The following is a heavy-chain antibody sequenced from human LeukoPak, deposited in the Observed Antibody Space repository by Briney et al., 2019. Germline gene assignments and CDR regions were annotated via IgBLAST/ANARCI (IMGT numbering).Heavy chain of an antibody. CDR1: GFTFSHYS. Sequence: GGSLGLSCEASGFTFSHYSMHWVRQAPGKGLEYVSAINSNGDDTYYVNSVKGRFIISRDNSKNTLYLQMGSLRAEDMAVYYCARDPGRSPDYWGQGTLVTVSS. CDR3: ARDPGRSPDY. V-gene: IGHV3-64*01. CDR2: INSNGDDT. J-gene: IGHJ4*02. D-gene: IGHD1-26*01.